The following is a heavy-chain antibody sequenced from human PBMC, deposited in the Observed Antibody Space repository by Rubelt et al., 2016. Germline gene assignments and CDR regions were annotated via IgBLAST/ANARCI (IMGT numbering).Heavy chain of an antibody. CDR2: INWNGGST. CDR3: ATQGYCSSTSCYGAY. D-gene: IGHD2-2*01. Sequence: VQLVESGGGVVQPGGSLRLSCAASGFTFDDYGMSWVRQAPGKGLEWISGINWNGGSTGYADSVKGRFTISRDNAKNSLYLQMNSLRAEDTALYYCATQGYCSSTSCYGAYWGQGTLVTVSS. V-gene: IGHV3-20*04. CDR1: GFTFDDYG. J-gene: IGHJ4*02.